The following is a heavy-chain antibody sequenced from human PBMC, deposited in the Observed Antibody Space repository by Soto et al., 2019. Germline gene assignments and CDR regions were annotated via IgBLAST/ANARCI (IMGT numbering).Heavy chain of an antibody. CDR3: ARSEYYYDGSGYGT. D-gene: IGHD3-22*01. V-gene: IGHV3-53*04. J-gene: IGHJ4*02. CDR2: IYSGGST. CDR1: GFTVSSNY. Sequence: PGGSLRLSCAASGFTVSSNYMSWVRQAPGKGLEWVSVIYSGGSTYYADSVKGRFTISRHNSKNTLYLQMNSLRAEDTAVYYCARSEYYYDGSGYGTWGQGTLVTVSS.